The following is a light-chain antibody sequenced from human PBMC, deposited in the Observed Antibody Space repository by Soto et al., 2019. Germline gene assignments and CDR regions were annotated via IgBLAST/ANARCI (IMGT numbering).Light chain of an antibody. CDR1: SSDVGGYKY. CDR3: SSYAGSNTDYV. Sequence: QSVLTQPPSASGSPGQSVTISCTGTSSDVGGYKYVSWYQQHPGKVPKLMIYEVSKRPSGVPDRFSGSKSGNTASLTVSGPQAEDEADYYCSSYAGSNTDYVFGTGTKVTVL. J-gene: IGLJ1*01. V-gene: IGLV2-8*01. CDR2: EVS.